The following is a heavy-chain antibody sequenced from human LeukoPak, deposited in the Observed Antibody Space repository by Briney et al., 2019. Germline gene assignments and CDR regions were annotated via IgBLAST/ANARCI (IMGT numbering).Heavy chain of an antibody. Sequence: GASLQISCEGSGSIFTSYWIGCGRQLPGKVLEWMGIIYPGDSDTRYSPSFQGQVTISADKSISTAYLQWSSLKASDTAMYYCARTITGTTHFDYWGQGTLVTVSS. CDR2: IYPGDSDT. V-gene: IGHV5-51*01. D-gene: IGHD1-7*01. J-gene: IGHJ4*02. CDR1: GSIFTSYW. CDR3: ARTITGTTHFDY.